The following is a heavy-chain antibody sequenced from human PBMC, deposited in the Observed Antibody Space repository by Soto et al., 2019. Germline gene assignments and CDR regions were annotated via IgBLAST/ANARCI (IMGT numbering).Heavy chain of an antibody. V-gene: IGHV1-2*02. J-gene: IGHJ4*01. Sequence: ASVKVSCKASGYTFTDYSIHWVRQAPGQGLEWMGWINPNSGGTNYAQKFQDRVTMTRDTSITTAYMDLSRLRSEDTAVYYCARGGWGKAITENAEFDYWG. CDR3: ARGGWGKAITENAEFDY. CDR2: INPNSGGT. D-gene: IGHD1-20*01. CDR1: GYTFTDYS.